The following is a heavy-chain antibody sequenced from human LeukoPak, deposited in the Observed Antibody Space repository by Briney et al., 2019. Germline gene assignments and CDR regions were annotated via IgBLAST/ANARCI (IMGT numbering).Heavy chain of an antibody. D-gene: IGHD4-23*01. CDR1: GFTFSSYA. Sequence: GGSLRLSCAASGFTFSSYAMTWVRQAPGKGLEWVSVIGYSGDDIQYADSEKGRFTISRDNSKNTLYLQMNSLRVEDTAVYYCAKYAPPTTVVTRFFDYWGQGTLVTVSS. CDR2: IGYSGDDI. V-gene: IGHV3-23*01. J-gene: IGHJ4*02. CDR3: AKYAPPTTVVTRFFDY.